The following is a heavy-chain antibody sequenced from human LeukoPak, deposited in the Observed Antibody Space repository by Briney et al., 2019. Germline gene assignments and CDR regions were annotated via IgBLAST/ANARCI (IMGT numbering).Heavy chain of an antibody. CDR2: IRYDGSNK. D-gene: IGHD3-9*01. Sequence: GGSLRLSCAASGFTFSSYGMHWVRQAPGKGLEWVAFIRYDGSNKYYADSVKGRFTISRDNSKNTLYLQMNSLRAEDTAVYYCARDPLSLDILTGYYSGYFDYWGQGTLVTVSS. CDR3: ARDPLSLDILTGYYSGYFDY. J-gene: IGHJ4*02. CDR1: GFTFSSYG. V-gene: IGHV3-30*02.